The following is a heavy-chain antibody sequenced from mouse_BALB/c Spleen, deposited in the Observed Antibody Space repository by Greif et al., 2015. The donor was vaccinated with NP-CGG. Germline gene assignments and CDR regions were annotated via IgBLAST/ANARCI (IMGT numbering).Heavy chain of an antibody. CDR2: INPSNGGT. CDR1: GYTFTSYY. J-gene: IGHJ4*01. V-gene: IGHV1S81*02. CDR3: TRRGNYAMDY. Sequence: QVQLQQSGAELVKPGASVKLSCKASGYTFTSYYMYWVKQRPGQGLEWIGEINPSNGGTNFNEKFKSKATLTVDKSSSTAYMRLSSLTSEDSAVYYCTRRGNYAMDYWGQGTSVTVSS.